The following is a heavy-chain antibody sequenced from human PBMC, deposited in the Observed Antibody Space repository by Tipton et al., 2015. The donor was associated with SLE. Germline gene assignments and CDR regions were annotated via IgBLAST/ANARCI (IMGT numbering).Heavy chain of an antibody. CDR2: IYHSGST. J-gene: IGHJ3*02. D-gene: IGHD1-26*01. CDR1: GGSISSGGYS. Sequence: TLSLTCAVSGGSISSGGYSWSWIRQPPGKGLEWIGYIYHSGSTYYNPSLKSRVTISVDTSKNQFSLKLSSVTAADTAVYYCARDLVEWELRGHDAFDIWGQGTMVTVSS. V-gene: IGHV4-30-2*01. CDR3: ARDLVEWELRGHDAFDI.